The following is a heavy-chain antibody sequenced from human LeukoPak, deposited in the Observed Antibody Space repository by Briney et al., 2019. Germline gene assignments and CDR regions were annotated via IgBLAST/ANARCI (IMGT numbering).Heavy chain of an antibody. J-gene: IGHJ3*02. CDR3: ARDQLRNDAFDI. CDR1: GGSISSYY. D-gene: IGHD1-26*01. V-gene: IGHV4-59*12. CDR2: MYFGGST. Sequence: SETLSLTCTVSGGSISSYYWSWIRQPPGKGLEWIGYMYFGGSTYYNPSLKSRVTISVDTSKNQFSLKLSSVTAADTAVYYCARDQLRNDAFDIWGQGTMVTVSS.